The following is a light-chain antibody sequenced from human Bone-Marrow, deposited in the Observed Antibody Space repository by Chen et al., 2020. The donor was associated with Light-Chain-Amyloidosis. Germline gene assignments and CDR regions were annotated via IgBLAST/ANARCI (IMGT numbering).Light chain of an antibody. CDR2: WAS. CDR3: QQYYISPLT. Sequence: IVLTQSPDSLTVSLGERATIKCESSQSVLFTSNNKNYLAWYQQRPGQPPKLRISWASTGEHGVPDRFSGSGSGTDFTLNISRLRAQDVAVYYCQQYYISPLTFGGGTKVEGK. J-gene: IGKJ4*01. CDR1: QSVLFTSNNKNY. V-gene: IGKV4-1*01.